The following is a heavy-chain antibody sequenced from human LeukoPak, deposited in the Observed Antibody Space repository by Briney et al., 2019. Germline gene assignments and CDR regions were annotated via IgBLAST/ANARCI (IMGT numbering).Heavy chain of an antibody. D-gene: IGHD2-2*01. CDR2: ISYDGSNK. J-gene: IGHJ4*02. V-gene: IGHV3-30-3*01. CDR1: GFTFSSYA. Sequence: GGSLRLSCAASGFTFSSYAMHWVRQAPGKGLEWVAVISYDGSNKYYADSVKGRFTISRDNSKNTLYLQMNSLRAEDTAVYYCASGEIPAPTFDYWGQGTLVTVSS. CDR3: ASGEIPAPTFDY.